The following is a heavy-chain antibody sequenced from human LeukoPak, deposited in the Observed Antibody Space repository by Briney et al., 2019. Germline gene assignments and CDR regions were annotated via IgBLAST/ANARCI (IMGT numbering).Heavy chain of an antibody. CDR3: ARRQSITKRGYFDY. D-gene: IGHD3-10*01. J-gene: IGHJ4*02. V-gene: IGHV3-11*01. CDR2: ISSSGSTI. Sequence: GGSLRLSCAASGFTFSDYYMSWIRQAPGKGLEWVSYISSSGSTIYYADSVKGRFTISRDNAKNSLYLQMSSLRAEDTAVYYCARRQSITKRGYFDYWGQGTLVTVSS. CDR1: GFTFSDYY.